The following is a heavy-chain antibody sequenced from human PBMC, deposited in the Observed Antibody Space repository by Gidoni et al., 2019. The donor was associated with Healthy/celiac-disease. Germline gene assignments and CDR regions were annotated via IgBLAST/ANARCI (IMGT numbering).Heavy chain of an antibody. V-gene: IGHV3-48*03. CDR3: ARDSDYGDSY. J-gene: IGHJ4*02. D-gene: IGHD4-17*01. CDR2: ISSSGSTI. Sequence: EVPLVDSCAGCVDPGGSLSLSCAASRFTSSSYEMNWVRQAPGKGLEWVSYISSSGSTIYYADSVKGRFTISRDNAKNSLYLQMNSLRAEDTAVYYCARDSDYGDSYWGQGTLVTVSS. CDR1: RFTSSSYE.